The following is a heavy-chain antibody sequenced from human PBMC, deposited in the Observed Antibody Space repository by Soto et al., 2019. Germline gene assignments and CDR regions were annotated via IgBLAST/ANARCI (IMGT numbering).Heavy chain of an antibody. CDR3: ARSPNYYYYGFDV. D-gene: IGHD3-10*01. CDR2: INPNSGST. V-gene: IGHV1-2*02. J-gene: IGHJ6*02. Sequence: GASVKVSCKASGYTFTGYYMHWVRQAPGQGLEWMGWINPNSGSTNYNPSLKSRATISVDTSKSQVSLTLTSMTTADAALYYCARSPNYYYYGFDVWGQGTAVTVSS. CDR1: GYTFTGYY.